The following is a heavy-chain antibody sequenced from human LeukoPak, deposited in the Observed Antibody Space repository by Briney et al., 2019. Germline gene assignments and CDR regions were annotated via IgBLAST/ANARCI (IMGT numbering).Heavy chain of an antibody. CDR3: AREHSSSDNYYYMDV. CDR2: IIPIFGTA. J-gene: IGHJ6*03. Sequence: SVKVSCKASGGTFSSYAISWVRQAPGQGLEWMGGIIPIFGTANYAQKFQGRVTITAAESTSTAYMELSSLRSEDTAVYYCAREHSSSDNYYYMDVWGKGTTVTISS. V-gene: IGHV1-69*13. CDR1: GGTFSSYA. D-gene: IGHD6-13*01.